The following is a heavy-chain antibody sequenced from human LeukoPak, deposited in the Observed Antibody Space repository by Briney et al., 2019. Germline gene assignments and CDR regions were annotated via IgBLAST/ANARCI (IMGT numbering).Heavy chain of an antibody. V-gene: IGHV5-51*01. J-gene: IGHJ4*02. Sequence: AGESLKISCKGSGYSFTSYWIGWVRQMPGKGLEWMGIIYPGDSDTRYSPSFQGQVTISADKSISTAYLQWSSLKASDTAMYYCARIGTLRYFDWQPTYIQDYWGQGTLVTVSS. D-gene: IGHD3-9*01. CDR2: IYPGDSDT. CDR1: GYSFTSYW. CDR3: ARIGTLRYFDWQPTYIQDY.